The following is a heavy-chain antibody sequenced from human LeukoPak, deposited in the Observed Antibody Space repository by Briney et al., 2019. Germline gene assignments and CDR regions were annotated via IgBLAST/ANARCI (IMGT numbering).Heavy chain of an antibody. CDR2: ISGSGGST. Sequence: GGSLRLSCAASGFTFSNYAVSWVRQAPGKGLEWVSAISGSGGSTYYADSVKGRFTISRDNSKNTLYLQMNSLRAEDTAVYYCAATSSSWYGWFDPWGQGTLVTVSS. CDR1: GFTFSNYA. V-gene: IGHV3-23*01. J-gene: IGHJ5*02. D-gene: IGHD6-13*01. CDR3: AATSSSWYGWFDP.